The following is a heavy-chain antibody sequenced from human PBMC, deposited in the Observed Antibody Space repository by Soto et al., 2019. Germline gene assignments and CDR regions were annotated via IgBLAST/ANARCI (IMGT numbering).Heavy chain of an antibody. CDR2: ISYDGSNK. CDR3: PPEYDNSGSYPDAFDI. D-gene: IGHD1-26*01. J-gene: IGHJ3*02. Sequence: GGSLRLSCAASGFTFSSYAMHWVRQAPGKGLEWVAVISYDGSNKYYADSVKGRFTISRDNSKNTLYLQMNSLRAEDTAVYYCPPEYDNSGSYPDAFDIWGQGTMVTVSS. CDR1: GFTFSSYA. V-gene: IGHV3-30-3*01.